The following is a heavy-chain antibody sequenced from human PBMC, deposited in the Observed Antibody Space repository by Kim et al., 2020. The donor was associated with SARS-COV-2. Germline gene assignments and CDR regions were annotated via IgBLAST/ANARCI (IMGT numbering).Heavy chain of an antibody. CDR2: ISGSGGST. Sequence: GGSLRLSCAASGFTFSSYAMSWVRQAPGKGLEWVSAISGSGGSTYYADSVKGRFTISRDNSKNTLYLQMNSLRAEDTAVYYCANVPIIAAAAQPGYWGQGTLVTVSS. CDR3: ANVPIIAAAAQPGY. V-gene: IGHV3-23*01. D-gene: IGHD6-13*01. CDR1: GFTFSSYA. J-gene: IGHJ4*02.